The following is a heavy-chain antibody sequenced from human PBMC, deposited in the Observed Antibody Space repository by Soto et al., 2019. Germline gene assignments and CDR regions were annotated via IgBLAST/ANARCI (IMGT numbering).Heavy chain of an antibody. CDR3: ARHLTYCSAGSCYSDFPYYGMDV. CDR2: IFYSGST. D-gene: IGHD2-15*01. J-gene: IGHJ6*02. CDR1: GGSISSSSYY. V-gene: IGHV4-39*01. Sequence: QLQLQESGPGLVKPSETLSLTCTVSGGSISSSSYYWGWIRQPPGKGLEWIGSIFYSGSTYYNPSLKGRVTISVDTSKHQFSLKLSSVTAADTAVYYCARHLTYCSAGSCYSDFPYYGMDVWGQGTTVTVSS.